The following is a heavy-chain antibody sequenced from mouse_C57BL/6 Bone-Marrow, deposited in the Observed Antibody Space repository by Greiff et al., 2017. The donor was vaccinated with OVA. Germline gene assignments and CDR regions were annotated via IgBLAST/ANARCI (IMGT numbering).Heavy chain of an antibody. CDR1: GFTFSSYG. CDR2: ISSGGSYT. CDR3: ARLWFDV. Sequence: EVKVVESGGDLVKPGGSLKLSCAASGFTFSSYGMSWVRQTPDKRLEWVATISSGGSYTYYPDSVQGRFTISRDTAKNTLYLQMSSLKSEDTAMYYCARLWFDVWGTGTTVTVSS. V-gene: IGHV5-6*01. D-gene: IGHD1-1*02. J-gene: IGHJ1*03.